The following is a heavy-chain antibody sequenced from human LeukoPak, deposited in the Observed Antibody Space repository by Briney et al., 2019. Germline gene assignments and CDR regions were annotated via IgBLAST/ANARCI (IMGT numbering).Heavy chain of an antibody. Sequence: GWSLRLSCAASGFTFSSYAMHWVRQAPGKGPEWVAVISYDGSNKYYADSVKGRFTISRDNSKNTLYLQMNSLRAEDTAVYYCARDVLGVDYWGQGTLVTVSS. CDR2: ISYDGSNK. V-gene: IGHV3-30-3*01. D-gene: IGHD2-8*01. CDR3: ARDVLGVDY. J-gene: IGHJ4*02. CDR1: GFTFSSYA.